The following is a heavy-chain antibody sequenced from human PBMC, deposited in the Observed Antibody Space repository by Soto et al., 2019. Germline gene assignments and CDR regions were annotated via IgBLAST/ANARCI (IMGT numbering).Heavy chain of an antibody. V-gene: IGHV3-11*01. CDR3: AKGIAADGCFDK. D-gene: IGHD6-13*01. J-gene: IGHJ4*02. CDR2: IGGSGATV. CDR1: GFTFSDYD. Sequence: GGSLRLSCAASGFTFSDYDIGWARQPPGKGLEWISYIGGSGATVFYADSVRGRFTISRDNAKNSLYLQMKSLRGEDTAVYYCAKGIAADGCFDKWGQGTLVTVSS.